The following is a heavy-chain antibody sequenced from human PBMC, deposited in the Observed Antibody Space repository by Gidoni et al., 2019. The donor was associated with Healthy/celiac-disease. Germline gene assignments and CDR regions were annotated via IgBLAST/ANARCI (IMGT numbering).Heavy chain of an antibody. V-gene: IGHV3-23*04. CDR3: AKSPPRITIFGVVITLPDY. D-gene: IGHD3-3*01. J-gene: IGHJ4*02. CDR1: GFTFRRYP. CDR2: IIGSGGSK. Sequence: EVQLVESGGGLVQPGGSLRLSCAASGFTFRRYPMSWVRQAPGKGLDWVSAIIGSGGSKYDADSVKGRFTISRDNSKNTLYLQMNSLRAEDTEVYYCAKSPPRITIFGVVITLPDYWGQGTLVTVSS.